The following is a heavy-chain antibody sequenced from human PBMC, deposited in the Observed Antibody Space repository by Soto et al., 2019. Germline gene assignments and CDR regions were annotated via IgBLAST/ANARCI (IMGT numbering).Heavy chain of an antibody. V-gene: IGHV4-59*01. CDR1: GGSISSYY. CDR2: IYYSGST. J-gene: IGHJ4*02. D-gene: IGHD6-19*01. CDR3: AGGSAVAGSRTIDY. Sequence: QVQLQESGPGLVKPSETLSLTCTVSGGSISSYYWSWIRQPPGKGLEWSGYIYYSGSTNYHPSLKSRVTISVDTSKNQFSLKLSSVTAADTAVYYCAGGSAVAGSRTIDYWVQGTLVTVSS.